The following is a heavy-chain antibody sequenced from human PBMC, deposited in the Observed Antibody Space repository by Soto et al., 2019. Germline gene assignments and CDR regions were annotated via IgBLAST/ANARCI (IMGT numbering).Heavy chain of an antibody. CDR2: IWSDGYNR. CDR3: VRGDNWNDAAFDA. V-gene: IGHV3-33*01. D-gene: IGHD1-1*01. J-gene: IGHJ5*02. Sequence: QVQLVESGGGVVQPGRSLRLSCAASGFMFSNHGMHWVRQAPGKGLEWVAVIWSDGYNRYYADSVKGRFTISRDNSKNTVYLQLDSLRAEDTAVYYCVRGDNWNDAAFDAWGQGTRVTFSS. CDR1: GFMFSNHG.